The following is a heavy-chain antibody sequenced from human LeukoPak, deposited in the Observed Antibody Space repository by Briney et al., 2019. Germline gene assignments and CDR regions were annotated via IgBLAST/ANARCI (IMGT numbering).Heavy chain of an antibody. V-gene: IGHV3-53*01. Sequence: GESLRLSCAASGFTVSSNYMSWVRQAPGKGLEWVSVIYSGGSTYYADSVKGRFTISRDNSKNTLYLQMNSLRAEDTAVYYCARAKGYYYGSGSYSYYYYYYYIDVWGKGTTVTVSS. CDR3: ARAKGYYYGSGSYSYYYYYYYIDV. CDR1: GFTVSSNY. J-gene: IGHJ6*03. D-gene: IGHD3-10*01. CDR2: IYSGGST.